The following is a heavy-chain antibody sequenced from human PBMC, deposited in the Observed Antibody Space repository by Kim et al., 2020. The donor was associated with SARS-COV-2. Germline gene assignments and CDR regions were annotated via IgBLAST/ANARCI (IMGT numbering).Heavy chain of an antibody. CDR3: ARDLVVGATSVDY. Sequence: GGSLRLSCAASGFTFSSYSMNWVRQAPGKGLEWVSSISSSSSYIYYADSVKGRFTISRDNAKNSLYLQMNSLRAEDTAVYYCARDLVVGATSVDYWGQGTLVTVSS. J-gene: IGHJ4*02. CDR2: ISSSSSYI. D-gene: IGHD1-26*01. V-gene: IGHV3-21*01. CDR1: GFTFSSYS.